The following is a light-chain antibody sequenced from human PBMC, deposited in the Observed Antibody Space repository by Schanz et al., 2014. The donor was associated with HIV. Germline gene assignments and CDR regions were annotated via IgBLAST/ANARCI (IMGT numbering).Light chain of an antibody. CDR1: SSNIGADYD. CDR3: QSFDSSLNGVV. Sequence: QSVLAQPPSVSGAPGQRVTISCTGSSSNIGADYDVHWYQFPPGAAPKLLIFDNTHRPSGVPARFSGSKSGSSASLAISGLQAEDEADYFCQSFDSSLNGVVFGGGTKLTVL. V-gene: IGLV1-40*01. J-gene: IGLJ3*02. CDR2: DNT.